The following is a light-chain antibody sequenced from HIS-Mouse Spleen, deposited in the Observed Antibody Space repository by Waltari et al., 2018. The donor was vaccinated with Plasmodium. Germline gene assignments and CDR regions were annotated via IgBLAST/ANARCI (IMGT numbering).Light chain of an antibody. CDR1: QSISNY. V-gene: IGKV1-39*01. CDR2: AAS. J-gene: IGKJ1*01. Sequence: DIQMTQSPSSLSASLGDRVTITCRASQSISNYLKWYQQKPGKATKFLIYAASTLQSGVPSRFSGSGSGTYFILTISSLQPEDFATYYCQQSYRTWTFGQGTKVEIK. CDR3: QQSYRTWT.